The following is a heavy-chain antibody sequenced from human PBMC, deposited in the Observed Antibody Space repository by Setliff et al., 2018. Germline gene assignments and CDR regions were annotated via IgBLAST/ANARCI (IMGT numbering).Heavy chain of an antibody. Sequence: SETLSLTCAAYGGTFSDYYWTWIRQPPGKGLEWIGEINHRGSTNYNPSLKSRATISIDTSKDQFSLKLISMSAADTAVYYCARAPGRNIRGDYWGQGALVTVSS. CDR3: ARAPGRNIRGDY. CDR2: INHRGST. J-gene: IGHJ4*02. D-gene: IGHD3-10*01. CDR1: GGTFSDYY. V-gene: IGHV4-34*01.